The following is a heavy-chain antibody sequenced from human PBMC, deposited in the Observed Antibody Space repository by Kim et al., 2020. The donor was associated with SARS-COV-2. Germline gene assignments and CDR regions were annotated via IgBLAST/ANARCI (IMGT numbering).Heavy chain of an antibody. Sequence: SETLSLTCTVSGGSISSGGYYWSWIRQLPGKGLEWIGYISNSGSTFYNPSLQSRVTMSVDTSKNQFSLRLSSVTAADTAVYFCARDFHSGGSYYFDQWGQGTLVIVSS. CDR3: ARDFHSGGSYYFDQ. V-gene: IGHV4-31*03. D-gene: IGHD3-10*01. J-gene: IGHJ4*02. CDR2: ISNSGST. CDR1: GGSISSGGYY.